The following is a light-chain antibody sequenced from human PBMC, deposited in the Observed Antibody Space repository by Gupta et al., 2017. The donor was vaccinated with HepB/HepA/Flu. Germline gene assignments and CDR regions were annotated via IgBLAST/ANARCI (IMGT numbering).Light chain of an antibody. Sequence: DIVMPQSPLSLLVTPGEPASISCRSSQSLLHSNGYNYLDWYLQKPGQSPQLLIYLGSNRASGVPDRFSGSGSGTDFTLKISRVEAEDVGVYYCMQALQTPLTFGGGTKVEIE. CDR2: LGS. CDR3: MQALQTPLT. V-gene: IGKV2-28*01. J-gene: IGKJ4*01. CDR1: QSLLHSNGYNY.